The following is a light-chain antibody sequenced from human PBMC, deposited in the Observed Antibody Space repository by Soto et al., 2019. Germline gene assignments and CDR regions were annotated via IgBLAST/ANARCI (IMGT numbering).Light chain of an antibody. V-gene: IGKV1-6*01. J-gene: IGKJ1*01. CDR3: LQDYDYLTWT. CDR2: SAS. CDR1: HGIRND. Sequence: AIQMTQSPSSLSASVGDRVTITCRASHGIRNDLGWYQQKPGKAPKLLIYSASSLQSGVPSRFSGSGSGTDFTLPIISLQPEEFATNYCLQDYDYLTWTFGEGTKVDIK.